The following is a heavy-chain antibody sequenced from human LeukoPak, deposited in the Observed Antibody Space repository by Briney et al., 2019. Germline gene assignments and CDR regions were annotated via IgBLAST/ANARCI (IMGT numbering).Heavy chain of an antibody. J-gene: IGHJ4*02. D-gene: IGHD5-18*01. V-gene: IGHV4-39*01. CDR3: ARHPGYSYGFFDY. Sequence: SETLSLTCTASGGSISSSSYYWGWIRQPPGKGLEWIGSIYYSGSTYHNPSLKSRVTISVDTSKNQFSLKLSSVTAADTAVYYCARHPGYSYGFFDYWGQGTLVTVSS. CDR1: GGSISSSSYY. CDR2: IYYSGST.